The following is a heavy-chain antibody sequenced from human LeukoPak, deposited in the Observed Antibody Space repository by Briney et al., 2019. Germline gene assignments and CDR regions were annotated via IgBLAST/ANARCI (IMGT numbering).Heavy chain of an antibody. CDR2: ISYDGSNK. Sequence: LTGGSLRLSCAASGFTFSSYTIHWVRQAPGKGLEWVTIISYDGSNKYYADSMKGRFTISRDNSKNTLYLQMNSLRAEDTAVYYCARGGQGYDLNWFDPWGQGTLVTVSS. J-gene: IGHJ5*02. CDR3: ARGGQGYDLNWFDP. V-gene: IGHV3-30-3*01. D-gene: IGHD3-3*01. CDR1: GFTFSSYT.